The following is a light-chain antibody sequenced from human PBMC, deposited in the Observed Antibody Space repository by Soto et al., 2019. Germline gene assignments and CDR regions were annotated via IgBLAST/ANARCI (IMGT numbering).Light chain of an antibody. CDR1: QTVSSNY. CDR3: QQRSDWPPWT. V-gene: IGKV3D-20*02. J-gene: IGKJ1*01. Sequence: EIILTQSPDTLSLSPGERATLSCRASQTVSSNYLAWCQQRPGQAPRLLIYGASTRAAGIPARFSGSGSGTDFTLIISSLEPEDFAVYYCQQRSDWPPWTFGQGTKVDIK. CDR2: GAS.